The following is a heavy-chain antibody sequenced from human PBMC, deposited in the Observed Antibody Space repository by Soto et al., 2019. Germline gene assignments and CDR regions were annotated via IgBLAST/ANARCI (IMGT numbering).Heavy chain of an antibody. J-gene: IGHJ4*02. V-gene: IGHV4-31*03. Sequence: TLSLTCTVSGGSISSVFYYWSWIRQHPGKGLEWIGYIYYSGSTYYNPSLKSRVTISVDTSKNQFSLKLSSVTAADTAVYYCARTSLAGTSLDYWGQGTLVTGSS. CDR1: GGSISSVFYY. CDR3: ARTSLAGTSLDY. CDR2: IYYSGST. D-gene: IGHD6-19*01.